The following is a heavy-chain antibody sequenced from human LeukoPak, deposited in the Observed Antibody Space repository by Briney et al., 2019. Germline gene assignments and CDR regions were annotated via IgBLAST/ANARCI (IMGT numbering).Heavy chain of an antibody. Sequence: SETLSLTCTVSGYSISSGYYWGWIRQPPGKGLEWIGGIYHSGSTYYNPSLKSRVTISVDTSKNQFSLKLSSVTAADTAVYYCASCRSDYYDSSGYYCDYWGQGTLVTVSS. CDR1: GYSISSGYY. V-gene: IGHV4-38-2*02. CDR3: ASCRSDYYDSSGYYCDY. D-gene: IGHD3-22*01. CDR2: IYHSGST. J-gene: IGHJ4*02.